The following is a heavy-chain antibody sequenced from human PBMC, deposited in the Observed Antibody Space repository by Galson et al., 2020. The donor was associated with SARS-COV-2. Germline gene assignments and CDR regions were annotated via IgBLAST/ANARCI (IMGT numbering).Heavy chain of an antibody. V-gene: IGHV3-74*01. Sequence: GGSLRLSCAASGFTFSTHSMNWVRQAPAKGPVLVPYINYDGRNKNYADSVKGRFTISRDNARNTLYLQMNSLRVEDTAFYYCVGVCSGTEGLDYWGQGTLVTVSS. CDR3: VGVCSGTEGLDY. D-gene: IGHD1-26*01. J-gene: IGHJ4*02. CDR1: GFTFSTHS. CDR2: INYDGRNK.